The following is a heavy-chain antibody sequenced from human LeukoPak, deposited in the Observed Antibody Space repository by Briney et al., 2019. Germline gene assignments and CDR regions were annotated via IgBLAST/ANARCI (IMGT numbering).Heavy chain of an antibody. CDR1: GYSFTSYW. J-gene: IGHJ6*03. CDR3: ARYYNLDYMDV. Sequence: GESLKISCKGSGYSFTSYWIGWVRQMPGKGLGWMGIIYPSNSDTTYSPSFQGQVTISADKSISTAYLQWSRLKASDTAMYYCARYYNLDYMDVWGKGTTVTVSS. CDR2: IYPSNSDT. D-gene: IGHD5-24*01. V-gene: IGHV5-51*01.